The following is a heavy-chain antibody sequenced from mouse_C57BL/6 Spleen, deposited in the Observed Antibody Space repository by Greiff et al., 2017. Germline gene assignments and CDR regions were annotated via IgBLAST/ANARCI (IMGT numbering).Heavy chain of an antibody. CDR2: IYPYNGVS. CDR1: GYAFSSYW. J-gene: IGHJ2*01. V-gene: IGHV1-31*01. CDR3: AKGALDY. Sequence: VQLKQSGAELVKPGASVKISCKASGYAFSSYWMNWVKQSHGNILDWIGYIYPYNGVSSYIQKLKGKATLTVDKSSSTAYMELRSLTSEDSAVYYCAKGALDYWGQGTTLTVSS.